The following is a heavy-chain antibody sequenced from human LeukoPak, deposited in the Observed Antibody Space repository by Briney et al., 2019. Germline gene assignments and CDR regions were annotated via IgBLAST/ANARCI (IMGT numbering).Heavy chain of an antibody. CDR1: GFTFRSYS. V-gene: IGHV3-48*04. Sequence: GGSLRLSCVASGFTFRSYSMNWVRQAPGKGLEWVSYISSTSGTIYYADSMKGRFTISRDNAKNSLYLQMNGLRAEDTAVYYCARAGCSGGSCYTGYYFDYWGQGTLVTVSS. CDR3: ARAGCSGGSCYTGYYFDY. CDR2: ISSTSGTI. D-gene: IGHD2-15*01. J-gene: IGHJ4*02.